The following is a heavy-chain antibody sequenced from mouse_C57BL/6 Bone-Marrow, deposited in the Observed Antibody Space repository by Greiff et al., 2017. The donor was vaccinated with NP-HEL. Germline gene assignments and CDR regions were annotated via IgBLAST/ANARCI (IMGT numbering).Heavy chain of an antibody. D-gene: IGHD2-3*01. CDR1: GFTFSSYA. CDR2: ISDGGSYT. CDR3: ARDDGPAWFAY. J-gene: IGHJ3*01. Sequence: EVQRVESGGGLVKPGGSLKLSCAASGFTFSSYAMSWVRQTPEKRLEWVATISDGGSYTYYPDNVKGRFTISRDNAKNNLYLQMSHLKSEDTAMYYCARDDGPAWFAYWGQGTLVTVSA. V-gene: IGHV5-4*01.